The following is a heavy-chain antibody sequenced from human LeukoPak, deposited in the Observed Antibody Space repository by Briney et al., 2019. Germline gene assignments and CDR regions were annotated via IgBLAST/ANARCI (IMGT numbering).Heavy chain of an antibody. D-gene: IGHD2-2*01. V-gene: IGHV3-30*02. CDR3: AKESEGEQLLGEASFDH. J-gene: IGHJ2*01. CDR1: GFTFRNYG. Sequence: GGSLRLSCVASGFTFRNYGMHWVRQAPGKGLEWVAFIRYDGSYKEYADSVKGRFTISRDNSKNTLYLQMNSLRPDDTAMENCAKESEGEQLLGEASFDHWGRGTSVAVSS. CDR2: IRYDGSYK.